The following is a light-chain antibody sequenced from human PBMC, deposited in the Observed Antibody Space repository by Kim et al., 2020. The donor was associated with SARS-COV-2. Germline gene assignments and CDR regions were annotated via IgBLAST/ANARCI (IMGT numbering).Light chain of an antibody. CDR3: QQYLTYPFT. CDR1: QSISTW. V-gene: IGKV1-5*01. CDR2: DGS. Sequence: SASVGDRVPITCQARQSISTWLAWIQQKPGTAPKFLIYDGSSLETGGPSTFTGRGSGTEFTLTISSLRPEDFATYYCQQYLTYPFTFGQGTKLEI. J-gene: IGKJ2*01.